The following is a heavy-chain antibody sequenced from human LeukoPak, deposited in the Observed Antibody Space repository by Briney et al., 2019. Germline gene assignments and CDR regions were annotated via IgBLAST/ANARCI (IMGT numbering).Heavy chain of an antibody. J-gene: IGHJ6*03. V-gene: IGHV1-69*05. Sequence: AVKVSCKASGGTLISYAISWVRHALGEGREWMGRIIPIFGAANNAQKFQGRVTLTTDEFTSTAYMELSSVRSPVTALYYCASSVAVAGTRFYYYYMDDWGKGTTVTVSS. D-gene: IGHD6-19*01. CDR3: ASSVAVAGTRFYYYYMDD. CDR2: IIPIFGAA. CDR1: GGTLISYA.